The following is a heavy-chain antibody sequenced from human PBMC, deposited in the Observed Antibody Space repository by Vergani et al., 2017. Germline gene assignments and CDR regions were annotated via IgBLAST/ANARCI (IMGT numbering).Heavy chain of an antibody. V-gene: IGHV4-30-2*01. D-gene: IGHD3-16*02. CDR3: ARASLRALVGYYYYMDV. CDR2: IFPSGNS. CDR1: GDSITNGGFS. Sequence: QLQLQESGSGLVKPSQTPSLTCAVSGDSITNGGFSWNWIRQPPGKGPEWIGYIFPSGNSDYNPSLKNRVSISLDKSKNQFSLWVNSVTAADTAVYFCARASLRALVGYYYYMDVWGKGKTVVVSS. J-gene: IGHJ6*03.